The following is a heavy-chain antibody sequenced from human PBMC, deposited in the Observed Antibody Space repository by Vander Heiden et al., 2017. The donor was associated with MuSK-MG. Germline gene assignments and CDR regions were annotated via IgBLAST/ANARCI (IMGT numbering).Heavy chain of an antibody. CDR1: GFTFSTYW. D-gene: IGHD3-22*01. V-gene: IGHV3-7*01. J-gene: IGHJ4*02. CDR2: IKQDGSEK. CDR3: AIYITDYHDSSGWIDS. Sequence: VQLVESGGGLVQPGGSLRLSCVVSGFTFSTYWMSWVRQAPGKGLEWVANIKQDGSEKYYVDSLKGRFTISRDNAKNSRYLKMSSLRVEETAVYYCAIYITDYHDSSGWIDSWGQGTMVTVSS.